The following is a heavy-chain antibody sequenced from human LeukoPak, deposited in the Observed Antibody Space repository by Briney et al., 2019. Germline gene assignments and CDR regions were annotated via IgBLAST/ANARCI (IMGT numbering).Heavy chain of an antibody. Sequence: SETLSLTCTVSGGSINSGTYYWGWLRQPAGKGLEWIGRIYSSGSTNYNPSLKSRVTISVDMSKNQFSLKLSSVSAADTAVYYCARDLLHRGYAFDIWGQGTMVTVSS. J-gene: IGHJ3*02. CDR3: ARDLLHRGYAFDI. CDR1: GGSINSGTYY. D-gene: IGHD5-12*01. CDR2: IYSSGST. V-gene: IGHV4-61*02.